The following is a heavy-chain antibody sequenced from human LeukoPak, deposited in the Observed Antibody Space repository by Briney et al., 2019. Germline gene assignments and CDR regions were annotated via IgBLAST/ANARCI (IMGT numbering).Heavy chain of an antibody. V-gene: IGHV3-7*01. D-gene: IGHD6-13*01. Sequence: PGGSLRLSCAASGFTFSSYWMSWVRQAPGKGLEWVANIKKDGSEKYYADSVKGRFTISRDNAKNTLYLQMNSLRAEDTAVYYCARDLIIAAAGTEFDYWGQGTLVTVSS. J-gene: IGHJ4*02. CDR3: ARDLIIAAAGTEFDY. CDR2: IKKDGSEK. CDR1: GFTFSSYW.